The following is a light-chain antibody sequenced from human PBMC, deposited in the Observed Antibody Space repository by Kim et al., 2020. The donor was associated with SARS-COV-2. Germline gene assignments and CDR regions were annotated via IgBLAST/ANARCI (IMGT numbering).Light chain of an antibody. CDR2: DAS. CDR3: QQYDNLLT. V-gene: IGKV1-33*01. J-gene: IGKJ4*01. CDR1: QDISNY. Sequence: SASVGDRVTITCQASQDISNYFNWYQQKPGKAPKLLIYDASNLETGVPSRFSGSGSGTDFTFTISSLQPEDIATYYCQQYDNLLTFGGGTKVDIK.